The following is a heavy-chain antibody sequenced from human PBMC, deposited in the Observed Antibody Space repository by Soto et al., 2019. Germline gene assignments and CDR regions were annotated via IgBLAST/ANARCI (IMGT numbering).Heavy chain of an antibody. CDR3: ARDLLLSSGWYGWFDP. CDR2: ISYDGSNK. J-gene: IGHJ5*02. Sequence: QVQLVESGGGVVQPGRSLRLSCAASGFTFSSYAMHWVRQAPGKGLEWVAVISYDGSNKYYADSVKGRFTISRDNSKNTLYLQMNSLRAEDTAVYYCARDLLLSSGWYGWFDPWGQGTLVTVSS. V-gene: IGHV3-30-3*01. D-gene: IGHD6-19*01. CDR1: GFTFSSYA.